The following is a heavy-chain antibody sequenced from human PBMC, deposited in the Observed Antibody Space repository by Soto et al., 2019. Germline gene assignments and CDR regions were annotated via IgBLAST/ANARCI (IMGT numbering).Heavy chain of an antibody. Sequence: GGSLRLSCAASGFTFSSYWMHWVRQAPGKGLVWVSRINSDGSSTSYADSVKGRFTISRDNAKNTLYLQMNSLRAEDTAVYYCARAPPGGASITIYGMDVWGQGTTVTVSS. CDR2: INSDGSST. D-gene: IGHD3-9*01. J-gene: IGHJ6*02. V-gene: IGHV3-74*01. CDR3: ARAPPGGASITIYGMDV. CDR1: GFTFSSYW.